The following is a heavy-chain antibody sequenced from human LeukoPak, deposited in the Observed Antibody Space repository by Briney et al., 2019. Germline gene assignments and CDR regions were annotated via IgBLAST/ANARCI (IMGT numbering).Heavy chain of an antibody. CDR1: GGSFSGYY. CDR2: IYTSGST. CDR3: ARALGGYYGSGSYYNVEYFDY. J-gene: IGHJ4*02. Sequence: SETLSLTCAVYGGSFSGYYWSWIRQPAGKGLEWIGRIYTSGSTNYNPSLKSRVTMSVDTSKNQFSLKLSSVTAADTAVYYCARALGGYYGSGSYYNVEYFDYWGQGTLVTVSS. V-gene: IGHV4-59*10. D-gene: IGHD3-10*01.